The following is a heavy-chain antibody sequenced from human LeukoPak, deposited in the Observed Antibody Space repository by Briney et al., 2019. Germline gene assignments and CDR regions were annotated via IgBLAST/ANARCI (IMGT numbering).Heavy chain of an antibody. V-gene: IGHV1-46*01. CDR1: GYTFTSYY. D-gene: IGHD3-22*01. CDR2: INPSGGST. CDR3: ARGDSSGYYFPDY. J-gene: IGHJ4*02. Sequence: ASVKVSCKASGYTFTSYYIHWVRQAPGRGLEWMGIINPSGGSTTYPQNFQGRVTMTRDTSTSTVHMELSSLRSEDTAVYYCARGDSSGYYFPDYWGQGTLVTVSS.